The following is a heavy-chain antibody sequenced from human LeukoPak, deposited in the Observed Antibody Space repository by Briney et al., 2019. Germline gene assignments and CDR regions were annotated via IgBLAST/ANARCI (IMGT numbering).Heavy chain of an antibody. CDR3: AREIAVAGTFYQKQEGFDY. J-gene: IGHJ4*02. V-gene: IGHV3-21*01. CDR2: ISSSSSYI. CDR1: GFTFSSYS. D-gene: IGHD6-19*01. Sequence: PGGSLRLSCAASGFTFSSYSMNWVRQAPGKGLEWVSSISSSSSYIYYADSVKGRFTISRDNAKNSLYLQMNSLRAEDTAVYYCAREIAVAGTFYQKQEGFDYWGQGTLVTVSS.